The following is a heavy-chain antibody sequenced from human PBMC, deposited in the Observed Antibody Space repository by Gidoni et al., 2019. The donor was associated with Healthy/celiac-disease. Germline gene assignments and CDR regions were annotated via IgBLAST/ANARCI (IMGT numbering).Heavy chain of an antibody. J-gene: IGHJ4*02. CDR1: GYTFTSYG. V-gene: IGHV1-18*01. CDR3: ASGVYCSGGSCDSF. Sequence: QLPLVQSGAAVQKPGASVTVSCKASGYTFTSYGISWVRQEPGQGLEWMGWISAYNGNTNYAKKLKGRVTMTTDTSTSKADRELRSLRSDDTAVYYCASGVYCSGGSCDSFWGQGTLVTVSS. CDR2: ISAYNGNT. D-gene: IGHD2-15*01.